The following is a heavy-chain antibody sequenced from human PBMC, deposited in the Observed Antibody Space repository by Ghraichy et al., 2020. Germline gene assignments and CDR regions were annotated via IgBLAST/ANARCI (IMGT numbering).Heavy chain of an antibody. J-gene: IGHJ5*02. D-gene: IGHD2-15*01. V-gene: IGHV3-23*01. CDR3: AAGGDIVVVVAATVVDP. CDR1: GFTFSSYA. CDR2: ISGSGGST. Sequence: GGSLRLSCAASGFTFSSYAMSWVRQAPGKGLEWVSAISGSGGSTYYADSVKGRFTISRDNSKNTLYLQMNSLRAEDTAVYYCAAGGDIVVVVAATVVDPWGQGTLVTVSS.